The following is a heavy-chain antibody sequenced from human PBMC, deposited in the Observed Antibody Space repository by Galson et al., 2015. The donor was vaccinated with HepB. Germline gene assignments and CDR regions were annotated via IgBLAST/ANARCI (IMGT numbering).Heavy chain of an antibody. D-gene: IGHD6-13*01. CDR3: ARDQAAAGNDFYY. CDR2: INPYSGGT. V-gene: IGHV1-2*06. Sequence: SGADAKKPGDSVMVACTASGSSFTDYHIHWVRQAPGQGVEGMGRINPYSGGTNYAQKFQGRVSMSRYTAVSTAYMELSTLKSDDTAVYFCARDQAAAGNDFYYWGQGTLVTVSS. CDR1: GSSFTDYH. J-gene: IGHJ4*02.